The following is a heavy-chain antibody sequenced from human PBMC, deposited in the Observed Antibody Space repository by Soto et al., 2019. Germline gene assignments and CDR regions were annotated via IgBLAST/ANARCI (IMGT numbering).Heavy chain of an antibody. CDR3: ARGWGLAS. CDR1: GGSLTSYP. J-gene: IGHJ4*02. CDR2: IIPIHGTT. Sequence: QMEQSGAAVRKAASSVKVSCKPSGGSLTSYPMAWVRQAPGQGFEWMGGIIPIHGTTEYVQKSEGRVTITAEESANRATLEPTGLTFKDRAGNYCARGWGLASGDQGALVTVSS. D-gene: IGHD6-25*01. V-gene: IGHV1-69*01.